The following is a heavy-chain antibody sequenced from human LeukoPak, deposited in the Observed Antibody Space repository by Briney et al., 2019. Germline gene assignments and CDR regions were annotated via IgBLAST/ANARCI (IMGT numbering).Heavy chain of an antibody. Sequence: SETLSLTCTVSGGSISSSSYYWGWIRQPPGKGLEWIGSIYYSGSTYYNPSLKSRVTISVDTSKNQFSLKLSSVTAADTAVYYCARGHSGYDSSYFDYWGQGTLVTVSS. CDR1: GGSISSSSYY. CDR2: IYYSGST. J-gene: IGHJ4*02. V-gene: IGHV4-39*07. D-gene: IGHD5-12*01. CDR3: ARGHSGYDSSYFDY.